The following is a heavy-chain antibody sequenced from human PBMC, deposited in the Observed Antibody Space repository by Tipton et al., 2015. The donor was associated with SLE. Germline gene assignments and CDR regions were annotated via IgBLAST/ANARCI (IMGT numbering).Heavy chain of an antibody. CDR3: APNDAFGI. V-gene: IGHV4-34*01. CDR2: INHSGDT. Sequence: TLSLTCAVYGGSFSVHYWSWIRQPPGKGLEWIGEINHSGDTNYNPSLKSRVTISVDTSKSQFSLKLTSVTAADTAVYYCAPNDAFGIWGQGTMVTVSS. CDR1: GGSFSVHY. J-gene: IGHJ3*02.